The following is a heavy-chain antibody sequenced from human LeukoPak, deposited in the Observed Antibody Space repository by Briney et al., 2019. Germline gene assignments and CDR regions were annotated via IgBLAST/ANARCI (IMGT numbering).Heavy chain of an antibody. Sequence: ASVKVSCEASGYTFTSYYMHWVRQAPGQGLEWMGLINPSGGSTSYAQKFQGRVTMTRDTSTSTVYMELSSLRSEDTAVYYCARAYCGGDCYQPPYYYGMDVWGQGTTVTVSS. D-gene: IGHD2-21*02. CDR3: ARAYCGGDCYQPPYYYGMDV. V-gene: IGHV1-46*01. CDR2: INPSGGST. J-gene: IGHJ6*02. CDR1: GYTFTSYY.